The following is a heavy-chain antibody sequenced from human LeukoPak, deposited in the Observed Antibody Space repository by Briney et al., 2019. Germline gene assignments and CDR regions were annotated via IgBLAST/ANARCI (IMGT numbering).Heavy chain of an antibody. V-gene: IGHV4-59*01. Sequence: SETLSLTCTVSGGSISSYYWSWIRQPPGKGLEWIGYIYYSGSTNYNPSLKSRVTISVDTSKNQFSLKLSSVTAADTAVYYCARTRDSSGYPYAFDIWDQGTMVTVSS. CDR3: ARTRDSSGYPYAFDI. J-gene: IGHJ3*02. CDR1: GGSISSYY. CDR2: IYYSGST. D-gene: IGHD3-22*01.